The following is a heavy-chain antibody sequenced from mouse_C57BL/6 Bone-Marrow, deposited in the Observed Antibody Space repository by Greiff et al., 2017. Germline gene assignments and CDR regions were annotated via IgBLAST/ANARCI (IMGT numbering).Heavy chain of an antibody. Sequence: QVQLQQSGAELVKPGASVKMSCKASGYTFTSYWITWVKQRPGQGLEWIGDIYPGSGSTNYNEKFKSKATLTVDTSSSTAYMQLSSLTSEDSAVYYCARFYGPGYYFDYWGQGTTLTVSS. CDR1: GYTFTSYW. CDR3: ARFYGPGYYFDY. V-gene: IGHV1-55*01. D-gene: IGHD1-2*01. J-gene: IGHJ2*01. CDR2: IYPGSGST.